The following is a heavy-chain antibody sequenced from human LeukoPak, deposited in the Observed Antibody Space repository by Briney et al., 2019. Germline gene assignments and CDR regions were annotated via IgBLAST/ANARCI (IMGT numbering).Heavy chain of an antibody. V-gene: IGHV1-2*02. CDR2: INPNSGGT. J-gene: IGHJ6*03. CDR1: GYTFTGYY. Sequence: ASVKVSCKASGYTFTGYYMHWVRQAPGQGLEWMGWINPNSGGTNYAQKFQGRVTMTRDTSISTAYMELSSLRSEDTAVYYCARGHGGNYYYYYYLDVWGKGTTVTVSS. CDR3: ARGHGGNYYYYYYLDV. D-gene: IGHD4-23*01.